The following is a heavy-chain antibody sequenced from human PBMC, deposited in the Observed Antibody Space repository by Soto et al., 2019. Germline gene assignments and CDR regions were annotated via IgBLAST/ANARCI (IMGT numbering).Heavy chain of an antibody. D-gene: IGHD2-2*01. CDR1: GFTFDDYA. CDR2: ISWNSGSI. Sequence: GGSLRLSCAASGFTFDDYAMHWVRQAPGKGLEWVSGISWNSGSIGYADSVKGRFTISRDNAKNSLYLQMNSLRAEDTALYYCAKDIKCSSTSCYFRDYYYGMDVWGQGTTVTVSS. CDR3: AKDIKCSSTSCYFRDYYYGMDV. V-gene: IGHV3-9*01. J-gene: IGHJ6*02.